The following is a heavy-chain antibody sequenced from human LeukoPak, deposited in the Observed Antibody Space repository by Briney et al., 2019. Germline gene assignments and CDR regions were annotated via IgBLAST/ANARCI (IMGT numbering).Heavy chain of an antibody. Sequence: SETLSLTCTVSGGSISSYYWSWIRQPAGKGLEWIGRIYTSGSTNYNPSLKSRVTMSVDTSKNQFSLKLSSVTAADTAVYYCARGGLTYYYGSGSSLGFDPWGQGTLVTVSS. CDR3: ARGGLTYYYGSGSSLGFDP. CDR2: IYTSGST. V-gene: IGHV4-4*07. J-gene: IGHJ5*02. D-gene: IGHD3-10*01. CDR1: GGSISSYY.